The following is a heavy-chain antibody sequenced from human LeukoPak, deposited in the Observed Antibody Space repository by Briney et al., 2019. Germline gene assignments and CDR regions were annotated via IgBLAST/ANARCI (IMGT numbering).Heavy chain of an antibody. CDR1: GGTFSSYA. D-gene: IGHD2-2*01. CDR3: ARACTSCPRYYYGMDV. CDR2: IIPIFGTA. Sequence: ASVKVSCKASGGTFSSYAISWVRQAPGQGLEWMGGIIPIFGTANYAQKFQGRVTITADESTSTAYMELSSLRSEDTAVYYCARACTSCPRYYYGMDVWGQGTTVTVSS. J-gene: IGHJ6*02. V-gene: IGHV1-69*13.